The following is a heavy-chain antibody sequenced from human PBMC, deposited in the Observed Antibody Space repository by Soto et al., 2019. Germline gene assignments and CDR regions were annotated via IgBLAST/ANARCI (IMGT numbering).Heavy chain of an antibody. CDR2: ISYDGSNK. D-gene: IGHD6-6*01. CDR3: AKDLYGIAARQAVDC. CDR1: GFTFSSYG. J-gene: IGHJ4*02. Sequence: GGSLRLSCAASGFTFSSYGMHWVRQAPGKGLEWVAVISYDGSNKYYADSVKGRFTISRDNSKNTLYLQMNSLRAEDTAVYYCAKDLYGIAARQAVDCWGQGTLVTVSS. V-gene: IGHV3-30*18.